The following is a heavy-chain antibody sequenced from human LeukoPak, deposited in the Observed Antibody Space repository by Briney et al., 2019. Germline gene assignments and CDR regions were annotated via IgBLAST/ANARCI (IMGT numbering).Heavy chain of an antibody. CDR3: ARRRYSGYDFFFDS. CDR2: ISSTGST. D-gene: IGHD5-12*01. J-gene: IGHJ4*02. CDR1: GGSISSSY. V-gene: IGHV4-4*09. Sequence: SETLSLTCTVSGGSISSSYWSWIRQSPEKGLEWTGYISSTGSTDYNPSLRGRVTISGDTSKNQFSLKLNFVTAADTAVYYCARRRYSGYDFFFDSWGQGALVTVSS.